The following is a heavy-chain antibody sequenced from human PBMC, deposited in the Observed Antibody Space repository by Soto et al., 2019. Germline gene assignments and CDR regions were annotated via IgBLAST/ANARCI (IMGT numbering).Heavy chain of an antibody. CDR3: ARGSTIDSYYYMDV. CDR2: SRNKAKSYTT. Sequence: EVQLVESGGGLVQPGGSLRLSCAASGFTFSDHHMDWVRQAPGKGLEWVGRSRNKAKSYTTEYAASVRDRFSLSRDDSKKSLYLQMDSLKTEDTAVYYCARGSTIDSYYYMDVWGKGTTVTVSS. V-gene: IGHV3-72*01. J-gene: IGHJ6*03. CDR1: GFTFSDHH. D-gene: IGHD2-2*01.